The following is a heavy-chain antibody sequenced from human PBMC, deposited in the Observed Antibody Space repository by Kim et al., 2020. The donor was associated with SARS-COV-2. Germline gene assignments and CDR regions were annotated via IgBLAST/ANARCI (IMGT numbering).Heavy chain of an antibody. CDR2: GGSK. D-gene: IGHD3-10*01. V-gene: IGHV1-46*01. CDR3: ASTGGVDY. Sequence: GGSKSYAQKFQGRVTMTRDTSTSTVYMELSSLRSEDTAVYYCASTGGVDYWGQGTLVTVSS. J-gene: IGHJ4*02.